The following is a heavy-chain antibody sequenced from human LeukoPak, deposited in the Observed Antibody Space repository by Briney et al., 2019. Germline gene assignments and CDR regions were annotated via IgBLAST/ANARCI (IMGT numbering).Heavy chain of an antibody. Sequence: PGGSLRLSCAASGFTFSSYAMSWVRQAPGKGLEWVSAISGSGGSTYYADSVKGRFTISRDNSKNTLYLQMNSLRAEDTAVYYCAKPLYYYDSSGYYGDFDYWGQGTLVTVSS. D-gene: IGHD3-22*01. CDR1: GFTFSSYA. V-gene: IGHV3-23*01. J-gene: IGHJ4*02. CDR2: ISGSGGST. CDR3: AKPLYYYDSSGYYGDFDY.